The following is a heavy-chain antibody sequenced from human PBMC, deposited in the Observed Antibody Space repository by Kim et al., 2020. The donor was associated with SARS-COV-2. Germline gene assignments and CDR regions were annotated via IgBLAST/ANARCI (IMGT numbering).Heavy chain of an antibody. CDR3: AREGTSGVVVASGGWFDP. J-gene: IGHJ5*02. V-gene: IGHV4-34*01. D-gene: IGHD2-15*01. CDR2: INHSGST. CDR1: GGSFSGYY. Sequence: SETLSLTCAVYGGSFSGYYWSWIRQPPGKGLEWIGEINHSGSTNYNPSLKSRVTISVDTSKNQFSLKLSSVIAADTAVYYCAREGTSGVVVASGGWFDPWGQGTLVTVSS.